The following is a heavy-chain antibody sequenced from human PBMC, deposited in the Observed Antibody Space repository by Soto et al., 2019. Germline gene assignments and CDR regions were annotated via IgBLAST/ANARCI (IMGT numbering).Heavy chain of an antibody. D-gene: IGHD6-19*01. CDR1: GGTFSTYA. CDR2: IIPIFGTA. Sequence: ASVKVSCKASGGTFSTYAISWVRQAPGQGLEWMGGIIPIFGTAKYAQKFQGRVTITADESTSTAYMELSSLRSEDTAVYYCARARKHEQWLAPFNDYWGQGTLVTVSS. J-gene: IGHJ4*02. V-gene: IGHV1-69*13. CDR3: ARARKHEQWLAPFNDY.